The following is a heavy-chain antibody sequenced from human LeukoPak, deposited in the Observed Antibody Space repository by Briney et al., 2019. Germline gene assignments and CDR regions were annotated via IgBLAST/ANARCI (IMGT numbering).Heavy chain of an antibody. CDR1: GGSVSSGGYY. CDR3: ARGSWYYYDSSGSLPPLD. V-gene: IGHV4-31*03. CDR2: IYYSGST. Sequence: SETLSLACTVSGGSVSSGGYYWSWIRQHPGKGLEWIGYIYYSGSTYYNPSLKSRVPISVATSKNQFSLKLSSVTAADTAVYYCARGSWYYYDSSGSLPPLDWGQGTLVTVSS. D-gene: IGHD3-22*01. J-gene: IGHJ4*02.